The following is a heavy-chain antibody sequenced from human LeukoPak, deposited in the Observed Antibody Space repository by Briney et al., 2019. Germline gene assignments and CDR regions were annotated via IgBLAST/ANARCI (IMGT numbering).Heavy chain of an antibody. CDR1: RFTFSSYW. Sequence: GGSLRLSCAASRFTFSSYWMSWVRQAPGKGLEWVANIKQDGSEKYYVDSVKGRFTISRDNAKNSLYLQMNSLRAEDTAVYYCARDAAMARYWGQGTLVTVSS. CDR3: ARDAAMARY. CDR2: IKQDGSEK. V-gene: IGHV3-7*03. D-gene: IGHD5-18*01. J-gene: IGHJ4*02.